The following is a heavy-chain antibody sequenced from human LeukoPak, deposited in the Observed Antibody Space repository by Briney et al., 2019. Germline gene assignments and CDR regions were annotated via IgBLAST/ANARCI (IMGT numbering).Heavy chain of an antibody. D-gene: IGHD3-22*01. CDR2: VSYDGNNK. Sequence: GGSLRLSCAASGFPFSNYAMHWVRQAPGKGLEWVAIVSYDGNNKYYADSVSGRFTISRDTSKSTLNLQMNSLRTEDTAVYYCVRELYYYDSSGYYPDFDYWGQGTLVTVSS. J-gene: IGHJ4*02. V-gene: IGHV3-30-3*01. CDR3: VRELYYYDSSGYYPDFDY. CDR1: GFPFSNYA.